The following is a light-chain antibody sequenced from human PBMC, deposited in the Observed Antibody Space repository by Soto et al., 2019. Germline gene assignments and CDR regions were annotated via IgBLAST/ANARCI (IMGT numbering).Light chain of an antibody. V-gene: IGLV2-8*01. CDR2: DVT. Sequence: QSALTQPPSASGSPGQSVTISCTGTSSDVGGYNYVSWHQQHPGKAPKLIIYDVTKRPSGVPDRFSGSKSGYTASLTVSGLQAEDEADYHCSSFAGGNIYVFGTGTKLTVL. J-gene: IGLJ1*01. CDR3: SSFAGGNIYV. CDR1: SSDVGGYNY.